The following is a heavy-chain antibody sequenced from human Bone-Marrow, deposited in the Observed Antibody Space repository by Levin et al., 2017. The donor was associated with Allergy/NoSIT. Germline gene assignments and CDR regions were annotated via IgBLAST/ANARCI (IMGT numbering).Heavy chain of an antibody. J-gene: IGHJ4*02. V-gene: IGHV3-64D*06. CDR2: ISSGGDST. D-gene: IGHD3-10*01. CDR3: VKAVLFGSGSYNDY. Sequence: PGGSLRLSCSASGFTFGSYPMHWVRQAPGKGLEYVSAISSGGDSTFYADSVKDRFIISRDNSKNTLYLQMSSLRAEDTAVYYCVKAVLFGSGSYNDYWGQGTLVTVSS. CDR1: GFTFGSYP.